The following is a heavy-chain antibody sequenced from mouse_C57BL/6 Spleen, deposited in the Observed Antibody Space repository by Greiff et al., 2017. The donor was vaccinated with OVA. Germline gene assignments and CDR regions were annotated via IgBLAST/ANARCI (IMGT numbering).Heavy chain of an antibody. CDR1: GFTFSSYG. CDR2: ISSGGSYT. V-gene: IGHV5-6*01. J-gene: IGHJ2*01. CDR3: ARHPGSFDY. D-gene: IGHD2-2*01. Sequence: EVKLVESGGDLVKPGGSLKLSCAASGFTFSSYGMSWVRQTPDKRLEWVATISSGGSYTYYPDSVKGRFTISRDNAKNTLYLQMSSLKSEDTAMYYCARHPGSFDYWGQGTTLTVSS.